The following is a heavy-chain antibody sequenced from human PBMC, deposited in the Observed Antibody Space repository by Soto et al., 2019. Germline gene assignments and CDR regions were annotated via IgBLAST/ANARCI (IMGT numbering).Heavy chain of an antibody. Sequence: SETLSLTCTVSGASISVHSYYWAWIRQPPGKGLEWFGSSYYSGTTYFNPSLKSRATISVDTSKNQFSLRLTSVTAADTAIYYCTRRYNWNDNYFDPRGPGALVTVSS. J-gene: IGHJ5*02. V-gene: IGHV4-39*01. D-gene: IGHD1-20*01. CDR2: SYYSGTT. CDR1: GASISVHSYY. CDR3: TRRYNWNDNYFDP.